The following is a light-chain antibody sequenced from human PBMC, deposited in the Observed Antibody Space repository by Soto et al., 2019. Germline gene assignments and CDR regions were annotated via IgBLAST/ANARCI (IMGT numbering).Light chain of an antibody. J-gene: IGKJ1*01. CDR3: QHYNTNPRT. CDR2: DAS. V-gene: IGKV1-5*01. CDR1: QSISSW. Sequence: DIEMTQSPSTLSPSVGDRVTITCRASQSISSWLAWYQQKPGKAPKLLIYDASSLQSGVPSRFSGSGSGTEFTLTISRLQPDDFATYYCQHYNTNPRTFGQGTMV.